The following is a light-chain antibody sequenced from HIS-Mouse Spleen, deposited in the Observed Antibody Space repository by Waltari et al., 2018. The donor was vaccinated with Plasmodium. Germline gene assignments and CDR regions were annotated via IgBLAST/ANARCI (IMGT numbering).Light chain of an antibody. CDR2: QDS. CDR3: QAWDSSTWV. J-gene: IGLJ3*02. CDR1: TLGAKY. V-gene: IGLV3-1*01. Sequence: SYELPQPPSVSVSPGQTASITCSGDTLGAKYACWYQQTPGQSPVLVIYQDSKRPSGIPERFSGSNSGNTATLTISGTQAMDEADYYCQAWDSSTWVFGGGTKLTVL.